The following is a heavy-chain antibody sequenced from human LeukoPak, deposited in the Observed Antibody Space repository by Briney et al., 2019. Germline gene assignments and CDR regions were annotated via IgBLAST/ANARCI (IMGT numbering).Heavy chain of an antibody. D-gene: IGHD3-16*01. CDR2: IYYSGST. Sequence: SETLSLTCAVFGGSLNVYYWRCIRQPPGTGLEWIGFIYYSGSTYYNPSLKSRVTISLDTSGNQFSLRLSSVTAADTAVYYCARGLESSYHFDYWGQGTLVSVSS. CDR3: ARGLESSYHFDY. J-gene: IGHJ4*02. V-gene: IGHV4-59*08. CDR1: GGSLNVYY.